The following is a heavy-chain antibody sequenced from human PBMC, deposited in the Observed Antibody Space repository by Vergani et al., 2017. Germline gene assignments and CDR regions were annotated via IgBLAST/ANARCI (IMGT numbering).Heavy chain of an antibody. CDR3: ARSIGYCAGATCRAYYFDH. CDR2: LNPTTGHT. V-gene: IGHV1-46*02. CDR1: GYIFKNYY. D-gene: IGHD2-21*01. Sequence: VQLVQSGAEVRKPGASVTVSCTASGYIFKNYYIHWLRQAPGQAFEWMGILNPTTGHTTSAQEFMGRVDRTRDPSTDTSTRTVQMTLSSLRAEDTAVYYCARSIGYCAGATCRAYYFDHWGQGTRVTVSS. J-gene: IGHJ5*02.